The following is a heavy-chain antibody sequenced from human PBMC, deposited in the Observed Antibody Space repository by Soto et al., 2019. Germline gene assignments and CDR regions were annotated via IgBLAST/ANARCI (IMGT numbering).Heavy chain of an antibody. Sequence: QVQLQESGPGLVKPSETLSLTCTVSGGSISSYYWSWIRQPPGKGLEWIGYIYYSGSTHYNPSLKSRVTLSVATSKNPFSLKLSSVPAADTAVYYCASGWGGYFQHWGQGTLVTVSS. CDR3: ASGWGGYFQH. CDR2: IYYSGST. V-gene: IGHV4-59*01. D-gene: IGHD6-19*01. CDR1: GGSISSYY. J-gene: IGHJ1*01.